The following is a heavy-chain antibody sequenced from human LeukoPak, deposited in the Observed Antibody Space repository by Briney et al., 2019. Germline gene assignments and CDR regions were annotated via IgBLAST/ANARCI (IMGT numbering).Heavy chain of an antibody. V-gene: IGHV3-30*18. J-gene: IGHJ4*02. CDR2: ISYDGSNK. CDR3: AKDYILTGYYGSFFDY. CDR1: GFTFSSYG. D-gene: IGHD3-9*01. Sequence: QPGRSLRLSCAAPGFTFSSYGMHWVRQAPGKGLEWVAVISYDGSNKYYADSVKGRFTISRDNSKNTLYLQMNSLRAEDTAVYYCAKDYILTGYYGSFFDYWGQGTLVTVSS.